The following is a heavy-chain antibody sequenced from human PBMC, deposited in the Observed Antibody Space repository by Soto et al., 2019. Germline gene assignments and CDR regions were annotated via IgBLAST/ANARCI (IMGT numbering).Heavy chain of an antibody. Sequence: EVQLVESGGGLVKPGGSLRLSCAASGFTFSSYSMNWVRQAPGKGLEWVSAISSSSSYIYYADSVKGRFTISRDNAKNSLYLQMNSLRAEDTAVYYCARDPITRVRGVIPDYWGQGTLVTVSS. CDR2: ISSSSSYI. V-gene: IGHV3-21*01. CDR3: ARDPITRVRGVIPDY. CDR1: GFTFSSYS. J-gene: IGHJ4*02. D-gene: IGHD3-10*01.